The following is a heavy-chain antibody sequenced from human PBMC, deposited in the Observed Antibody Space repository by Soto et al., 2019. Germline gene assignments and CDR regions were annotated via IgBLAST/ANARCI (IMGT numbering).Heavy chain of an antibody. V-gene: IGHV4-39*01. J-gene: IGHJ4*02. Sequence: QLQLQESGPGLVKPSETLSLTCTVSGGSISSSSYYWGWIRQPPGKGLEWIGSIYYSGSTYYNPSLKSRGTIAVDTSKNQFSLKLSSVTAADTAVYYCAGLYYYGSGSYYLDYWGQGTLVTVSS. CDR1: GGSISSSSYY. CDR2: IYYSGST. D-gene: IGHD3-10*01. CDR3: AGLYYYGSGSYYLDY.